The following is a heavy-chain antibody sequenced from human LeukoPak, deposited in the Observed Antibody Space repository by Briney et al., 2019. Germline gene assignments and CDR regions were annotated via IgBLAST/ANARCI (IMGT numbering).Heavy chain of an antibody. CDR3: ARGGFYCGGDGYVDY. Sequence: PSETLSLTCAVYGGSFSTYYWSWIRQPPGKGLEWIGEINHSGSTNYNPSLKSRVTISVDTSKNQFSLKLSSVTAADTAVYYCARGGFYCGGDGYVDYWGQGTLVTVSS. V-gene: IGHV4-34*01. D-gene: IGHD2-21*02. CDR1: GGSFSTYY. J-gene: IGHJ4*02. CDR2: INHSGST.